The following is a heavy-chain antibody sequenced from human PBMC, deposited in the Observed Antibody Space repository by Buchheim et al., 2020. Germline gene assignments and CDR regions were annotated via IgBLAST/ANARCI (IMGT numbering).Heavy chain of an antibody. CDR3: ARADGSPFRARARGFDP. J-gene: IGHJ5*02. CDR2: IYHSGST. Sequence: LVKPSGTLSLTCAVSGGSISSSNWWSWVRQPPGKGLEWIGEIYHSGSTSYNPSLKSRVTISVDKSKNQFSLKLSSVTAADTAVYSCARADGSPFRARARGFDPWGQGTL. CDR1: GGSISSSNW. V-gene: IGHV4-4*02. D-gene: IGHD6-25*01.